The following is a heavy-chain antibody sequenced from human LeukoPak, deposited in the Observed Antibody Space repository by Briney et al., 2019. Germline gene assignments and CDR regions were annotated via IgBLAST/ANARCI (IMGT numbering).Heavy chain of an antibody. V-gene: IGHV4-39*07. CDR3: ASGGYYGSGSYYLGYYYYMDV. J-gene: IGHJ6*03. Sequence: SETLSLTCTVSGGSISSSSYYWGWIRQPPGKGLEWIGSIYYSGSTYYNPSLKSRVTISVDTSKNQFSLKLSSVTAADTAVYYCASGGYYGSGSYYLGYYYYMDVWGKGTTVTISS. CDR1: GGSISSSSYY. D-gene: IGHD3-10*01. CDR2: IYYSGST.